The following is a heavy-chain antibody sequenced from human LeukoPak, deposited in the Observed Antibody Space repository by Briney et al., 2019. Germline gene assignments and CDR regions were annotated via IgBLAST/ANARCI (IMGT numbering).Heavy chain of an antibody. CDR1: AFTFVDYA. CDR3: AKVPVEMATGGAFDI. Sequence: SLRLSCAASAFTFVDYAMHCVRHAPGKGLEWFSGIIWNSGSIGYADSVKGRFTISRDNAKNSLYLQMNSLRAEDTALYYCAKVPVEMATGGAFDIWGQGTMVTVSS. J-gene: IGHJ3*02. V-gene: IGHV3-9*01. D-gene: IGHD5-12*01. CDR2: IIWNSGSI.